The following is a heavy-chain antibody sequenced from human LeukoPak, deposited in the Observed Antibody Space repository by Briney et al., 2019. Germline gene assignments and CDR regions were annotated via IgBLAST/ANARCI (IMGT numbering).Heavy chain of an antibody. D-gene: IGHD6-19*01. J-gene: IGHJ4*02. CDR3: AAVLLDSGWYGLHFDY. V-gene: IGHV4-59*01. Sequence: PETLSLTCTVSGGSISSYYWSWIRQPPGKGLEWIGYIYYSGSTNYNPSLKSRVTISVDTSKNQFSLKLSSVTAADTAVYYCAAVLLDSGWYGLHFDYWGQGTLVTVSS. CDR2: IYYSGST. CDR1: GGSISSYY.